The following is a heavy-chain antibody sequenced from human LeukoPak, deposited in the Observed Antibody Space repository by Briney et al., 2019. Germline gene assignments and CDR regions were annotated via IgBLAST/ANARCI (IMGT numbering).Heavy chain of an antibody. CDR3: ARAPPYPPYGMDV. V-gene: IGHV4-31*03. J-gene: IGHJ6*04. CDR1: GGSISSGGYY. Sequence: SRTLSLTCTVSGGSISSGGYYWSWIRQHPGKGLEWIGYIYYSGSTYYNPSLKSRVTISVDTSKHQFSLKLSSVTAADTAVYYCARAPPYPPYGMDVWGKGTTVTVSS. CDR2: IYYSGST.